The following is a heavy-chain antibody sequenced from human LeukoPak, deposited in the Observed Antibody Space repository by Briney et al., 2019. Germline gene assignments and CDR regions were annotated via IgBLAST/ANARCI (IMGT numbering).Heavy chain of an antibody. V-gene: IGHV3-7*03. Sequence: AGGSLRLSCVVSGVTFSSHWMSWVRQAPGKGLEWVANIKQDGSERYYVDSVKGRFTISRDNAENSVFLQMNSLRAEDTAVYYCARDPNLYSGTYDTYWGQGTLVTVSS. CDR1: GVTFSSHW. D-gene: IGHD1-26*01. CDR3: ARDPNLYSGTYDTY. J-gene: IGHJ4*02. CDR2: IKQDGSER.